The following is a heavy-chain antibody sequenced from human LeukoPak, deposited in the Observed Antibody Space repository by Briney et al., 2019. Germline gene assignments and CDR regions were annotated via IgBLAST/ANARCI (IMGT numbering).Heavy chain of an antibody. CDR3: ARDGALYSNYYYYYGIDV. V-gene: IGHV3-30-3*01. Sequence: GGSLRLSCAASGFTFSSYAMHWVRQAPGKGLEWVAVISYDGSNKYYADSVKGRFTISRDNSKNTLYLQMNSLRAEDTAVYYCARDGALYSNYYYYYGIDVWGQGTTFTVSS. CDR2: ISYDGSNK. D-gene: IGHD4-11*01. J-gene: IGHJ6*02. CDR1: GFTFSSYA.